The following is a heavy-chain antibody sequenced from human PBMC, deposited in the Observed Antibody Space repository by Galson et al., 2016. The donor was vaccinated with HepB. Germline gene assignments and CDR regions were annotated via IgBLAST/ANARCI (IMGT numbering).Heavy chain of an antibody. CDR2: IRGKAYGGTT. V-gene: IGHV3-49*03. Sequence: SLRLSCAASGFTFGDYAVSWFRQTPGKGLEWVGFIRGKAYGGTTEYAASAKGRFTISRDDSKSIAYLQMNSLKTGDSTLYFCTRDRWAAARTNDHYGMDVWGQGTTGTVS. CDR1: GFTFGDYA. CDR3: TRDRWAAARTNDHYGMDV. J-gene: IGHJ6*02. D-gene: IGHD6-13*01.